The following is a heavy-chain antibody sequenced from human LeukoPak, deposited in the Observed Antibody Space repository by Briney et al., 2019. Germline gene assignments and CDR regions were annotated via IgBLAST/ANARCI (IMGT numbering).Heavy chain of an antibody. CDR2: ISSSSSYI. V-gene: IGHV3-21*01. J-gene: IGHJ3*02. CDR1: GFTFSSYS. CDR3: ARAYLAAAGTLRAFDI. Sequence: PGGSLRLSCAASGFTFSSYSMNWVRQAPGKGLEWVSSISSSSSYIYYADSVKGRFTISRDNAKNSLYLQMNSLRAEDTAVYYCARAYLAAAGTLRAFDIWGQGTMVTVSS. D-gene: IGHD6-13*01.